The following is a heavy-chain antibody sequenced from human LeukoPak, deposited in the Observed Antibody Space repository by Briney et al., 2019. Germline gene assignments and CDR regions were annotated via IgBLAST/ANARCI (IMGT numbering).Heavy chain of an antibody. CDR2: ISSSGSTI. Sequence: PGGSLRLSWAASGFTFSSYEMNWVRQAPGKGLEWVSYISSSGSTIYYADSVKGRFTISRDNAKNSLYLQMNSLRAEDTALYHCASVDGDYHGWFDPWGQGTLVTVSS. V-gene: IGHV3-48*03. D-gene: IGHD4-17*01. CDR3: ASVDGDYHGWFDP. CDR1: GFTFSSYE. J-gene: IGHJ5*02.